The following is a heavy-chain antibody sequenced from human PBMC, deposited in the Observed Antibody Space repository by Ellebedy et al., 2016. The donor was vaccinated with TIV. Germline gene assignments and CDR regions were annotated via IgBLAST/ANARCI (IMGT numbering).Heavy chain of an antibody. CDR1: GFTFSSYA. CDR2: ISYDGTNK. CDR3: ARDLGYRSGWGFFDH. Sequence: GGSLRLSXAASGFTFSSYAMHWVRQAPGKGLEWVAVISYDGTNKYYADSVKGRFTISRDNSKNTLYVQINSLRAEDTAVYYCARDLGYRSGWGFFDHWGQGTLVTASS. D-gene: IGHD6-19*01. J-gene: IGHJ4*02. V-gene: IGHV3-30-3*01.